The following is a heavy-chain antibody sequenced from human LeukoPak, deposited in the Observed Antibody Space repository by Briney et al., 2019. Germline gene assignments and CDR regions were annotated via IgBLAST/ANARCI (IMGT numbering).Heavy chain of an antibody. D-gene: IGHD2-15*01. CDR3: ARAGYCSGGSCYLDAFDI. CDR1: GYSFTSYW. V-gene: IGHV5-51*01. Sequence: GESLKISCKGSGYSFTSYWIGWVRQMPGKGLEWMGIIYPGDSDTRYSPSFQGQVTISADESISTAYLQWSSLKASDTAMYYCARAGYCSGGSCYLDAFDIWGQGTMVTVSS. CDR2: IYPGDSDT. J-gene: IGHJ3*02.